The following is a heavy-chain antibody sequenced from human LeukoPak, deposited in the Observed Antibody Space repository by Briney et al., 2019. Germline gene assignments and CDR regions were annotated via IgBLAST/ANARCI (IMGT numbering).Heavy chain of an antibody. J-gene: IGHJ6*02. V-gene: IGHV3-33*01. CDR2: IWYDGSNK. D-gene: IGHD3-22*01. Sequence: GRSLRLSCAASGFTFSSYGMHWVRQAPGKGLEWVAVIWYDGSNKYYADSVKGRFTISRDNSKNTLYLQMNSLRAEDTAVYYCARESGYYGSSGYYYYYYGMDVWGQGTTVTVSS. CDR3: ARESGYYGSSGYYYYYYGMDV. CDR1: GFTFSSYG.